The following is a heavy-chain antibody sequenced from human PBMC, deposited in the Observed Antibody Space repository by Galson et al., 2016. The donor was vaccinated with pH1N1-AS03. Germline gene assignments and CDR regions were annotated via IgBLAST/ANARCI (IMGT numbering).Heavy chain of an antibody. CDR1: GYTFTTYG. Sequence: SVKVSCKASGYTFTTYGISWVRQAPGQGLEWMGWISAYYGDTHFAHKFQERVTLTRDTSTATAYMELRNLRSDDTAVYYCVRESEISGVVCFNDWGQGTLVTVSS. CDR3: VRESEISGVVCFND. D-gene: IGHD3-3*01. V-gene: IGHV1-18*01. CDR2: ISAYYGDT. J-gene: IGHJ4*02.